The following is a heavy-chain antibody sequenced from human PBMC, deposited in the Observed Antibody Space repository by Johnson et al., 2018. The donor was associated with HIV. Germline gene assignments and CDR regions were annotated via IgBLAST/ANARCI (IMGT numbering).Heavy chain of an antibody. Sequence: EVQLVESGGGVVRPGGSLRLSCAASGFTFDDYGMSWVRQAPGKGLEWVSGINWNGGSTCYADSVKGRFTISRDNAKNSLYLQMNSLRAEDTAVYYCANDQLVGATYAAFDIWGKGTMVTVSS. CDR2: INWNGGST. J-gene: IGHJ3*02. D-gene: IGHD1-26*01. V-gene: IGHV3-20*04. CDR1: GFTFDDYG. CDR3: ANDQLVGATYAAFDI.